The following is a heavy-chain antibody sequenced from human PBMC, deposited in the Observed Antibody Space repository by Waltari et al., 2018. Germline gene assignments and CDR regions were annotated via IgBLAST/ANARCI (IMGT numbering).Heavy chain of an antibody. V-gene: IGHV4-4*07. CDR1: GDSISSYY. D-gene: IGHD1-1*01. J-gene: IGHJ5*02. Sequence: QVQLQESGPGLVKPSETLSLTCTVSGDSISSYYWSWIRQPAGKGLEWIGRIYSSGSTNYKPSLKSRVTMSVDTSKNQFSLKVSSVTAADTAVYYCVRGTNQLSRTVFDPWGQGTLVTVSS. CDR3: VRGTNQLSRTVFDP. CDR2: IYSSGST.